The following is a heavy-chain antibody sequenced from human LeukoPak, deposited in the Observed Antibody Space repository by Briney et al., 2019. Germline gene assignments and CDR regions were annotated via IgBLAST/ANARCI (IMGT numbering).Heavy chain of an antibody. V-gene: IGHV5-10-1*01. CDR1: GYSFPSYW. Sequence: GESLKISCKVSGYSFPSYWITWVRQAPGKGLEWMGRIAPSDSYTNYNPSFEGHVTMSVEKSITTVYLQWSSLKASDTAMYYCVRQPPGVYDTTQNWFDPWGQGTLVTVSS. D-gene: IGHD3-22*01. CDR2: IAPSDSYT. CDR3: VRQPPGVYDTTQNWFDP. J-gene: IGHJ5*02.